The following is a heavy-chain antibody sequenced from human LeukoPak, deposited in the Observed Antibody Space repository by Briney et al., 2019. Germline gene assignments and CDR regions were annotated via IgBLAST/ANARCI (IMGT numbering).Heavy chain of an antibody. D-gene: IGHD6-13*01. CDR1: GYTFTGYY. V-gene: IGHV1-2*02. CDR2: INPNSGGT. J-gene: IGHJ4*02. CDR3: ARRIAAAGTPYYFDS. Sequence: GASVKVSCKASGYTFTGYYMHWVRQAPGQGLEWMGWINPNSGGTNYAQKFQGRVTMTRDTSISTAYMELSRLRSDDTAVYYCARRIAAAGTPYYFDSWGQGTLVTV.